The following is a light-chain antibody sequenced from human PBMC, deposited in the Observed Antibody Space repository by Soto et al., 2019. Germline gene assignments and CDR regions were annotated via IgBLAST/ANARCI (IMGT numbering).Light chain of an antibody. CDR1: GSNIGSNT. CDR2: NNS. V-gene: IGLV1-44*01. J-gene: IGLJ2*01. CDR3: QSYDSSLSDVV. Sequence: QSVLTQPPSASGTPGQRVTISCSGSGSNIGSNTVNWYQQLPGTAPKLLIYNNSQRPSGVPDRFSGSKSGTSASLAISGLQSDIEADYYCQSYDSSLSDVVFGGGTKLTVL.